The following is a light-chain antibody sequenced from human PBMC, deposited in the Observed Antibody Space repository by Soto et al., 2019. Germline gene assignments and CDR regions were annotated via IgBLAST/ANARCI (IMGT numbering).Light chain of an antibody. V-gene: IGLV1-44*01. CDR1: SSNIGSNT. CDR3: AAWDDSLXGLYD. CDR2: SNN. Sequence: QSALTQPPSASGTPGQRVTISCSGSSSNIGSNTVNWYQQLPGTAPKLLIYSNNQRPSGVPDRFSGSKSGTSASLAISGLQSEDEADYYCAAWDDSLXGLYDFGTGTKVTVL. J-gene: IGLJ1*01.